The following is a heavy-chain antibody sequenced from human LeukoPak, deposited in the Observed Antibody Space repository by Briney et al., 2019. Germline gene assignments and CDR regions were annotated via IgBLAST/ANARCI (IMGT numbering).Heavy chain of an antibody. CDR1: GYSISSGYY. J-gene: IGHJ3*02. D-gene: IGHD6-19*01. Sequence: PSETLSLTCIVSGYSISSGYYWGWIRQPPEKGLEWIGSIYHSGTTYYNPSLKSRVTISVDTSKNQFSLKLSSVTAADTAVYYCARDGKQWLVENAFDIWGQGTMVTASS. CDR3: ARDGKQWLVENAFDI. CDR2: IYHSGTT. V-gene: IGHV4-38-2*02.